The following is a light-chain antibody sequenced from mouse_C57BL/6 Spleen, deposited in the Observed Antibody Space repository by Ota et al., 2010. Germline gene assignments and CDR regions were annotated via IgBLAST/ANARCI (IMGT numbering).Light chain of an antibody. CDR1: QSLLNSGNQKNY. CDR3: QQHYSTPLT. Sequence: DIVMTQSPSSLSVSAGEKVTMSCKSSQSLLNSGNQKNYLAWYQQKPGQSPKLLIYWASTRESGVPDRFIGSGSGTDFTLTISSVQAEDLADYFCQQHYSTPLTFGAGTKLELK. J-gene: IGKJ5*01. CDR2: WAS. V-gene: IGKV8-28*01.